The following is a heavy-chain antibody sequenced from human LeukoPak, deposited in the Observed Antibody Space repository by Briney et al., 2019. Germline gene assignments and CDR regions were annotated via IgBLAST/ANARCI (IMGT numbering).Heavy chain of an antibody. J-gene: IGHJ4*02. V-gene: IGHV3-30*04. CDR1: GFTFSSYA. CDR3: ARGYSGSYSQYYFDY. CDR2: ISYDGSNK. Sequence: PGGSLRLSCAASGFTFSSYAMHWVRQAPGKGLEWVAVISYDGSNKYYADSVKGRFTISRDNSKNTLYLQMNSLRAEDTAVYYCARGYSGSYSQYYFDYWGQGTLVTVS. D-gene: IGHD1-26*01.